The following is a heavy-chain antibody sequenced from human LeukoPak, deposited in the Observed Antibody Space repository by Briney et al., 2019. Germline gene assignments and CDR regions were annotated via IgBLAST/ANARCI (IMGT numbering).Heavy chain of an antibody. D-gene: IGHD3-10*01. J-gene: IGHJ6*02. CDR3: ARGSRPTMVRGVIYPYYGMDV. Sequence: PGGSLRLSCAASGFTFTDYWMHWVRQAPGKGLEWVAVIWYDGSNKYYADSVKGRFTISRDNSKNTLYLQMNSLRAEDTAVYYCARGSRPTMVRGVIYPYYGMDVWGQGTTVTVSS. V-gene: IGHV3-33*08. CDR1: GFTFTDYW. CDR2: IWYDGSNK.